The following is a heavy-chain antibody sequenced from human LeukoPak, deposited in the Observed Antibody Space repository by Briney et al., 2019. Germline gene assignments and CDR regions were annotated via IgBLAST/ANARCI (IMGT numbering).Heavy chain of an antibody. J-gene: IGHJ4*02. Sequence: SQTPSLTCAISGDSVSSNSAAWNWIRQSPSRGLEWLGRTYYRSKWYNDYAVSVKSRITINPDTSKNQFSLQLNSVTPEDTAVYYCARDTSTIVDIVATILDYWGQGTLVTVSS. CDR1: GDSVSSNSAA. CDR3: ARDTSTIVDIVATILDY. V-gene: IGHV6-1*01. D-gene: IGHD5-12*01. CDR2: TYYRSKWYN.